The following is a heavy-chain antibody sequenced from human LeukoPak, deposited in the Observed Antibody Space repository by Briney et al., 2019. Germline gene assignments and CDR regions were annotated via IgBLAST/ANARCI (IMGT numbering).Heavy chain of an antibody. CDR1: GFTFSSYW. CDR3: ARDTKAAAGVGSVDY. Sequence: GGSLRLSCAASGFTFSSYWMSWVRQAPGKGLEWVANIKQDGSEKYYVDSVKGRFTISRDNAKNSLYLQMNSLRAEDTAVYYCARDTKAAAGVGSVDYWGQGTLVTVSS. CDR2: IKQDGSEK. D-gene: IGHD6-13*01. V-gene: IGHV3-7*01. J-gene: IGHJ4*02.